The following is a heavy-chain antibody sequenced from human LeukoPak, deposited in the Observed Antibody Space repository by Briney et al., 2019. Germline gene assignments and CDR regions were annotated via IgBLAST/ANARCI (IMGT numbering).Heavy chain of an antibody. J-gene: IGHJ4*02. CDR1: GYTFTSYH. CDR3: ARELSPSGNYDC. CDR2: INPSGGST. D-gene: IGHD1-26*01. Sequence: ASVKVSCKESGYTFTSYHMHWVRQAPGQGGEWMGLINPSGGSTSYAQKFQGRVTVTTDTSTSTVYMELSSLRSEDTAVYYCARELSPSGNYDCWGQGTLVTVSS. V-gene: IGHV1-46*01.